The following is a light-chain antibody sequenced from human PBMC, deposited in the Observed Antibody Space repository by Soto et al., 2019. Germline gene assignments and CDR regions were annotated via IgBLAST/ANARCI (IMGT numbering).Light chain of an antibody. CDR2: GAS. CDR1: QSVNNN. J-gene: IGKJ2*01. Sequence: EIVMTHSPATLSVSPGERATLSCRAGQSVNNNLAWYQQKPGQAPRLLIYGASTRATAIPARFSGSGSGTEFTLTISSLQSEDFAVYFCQQYDNWPYTFGQGTKLEIK. CDR3: QQYDNWPYT. V-gene: IGKV3-15*01.